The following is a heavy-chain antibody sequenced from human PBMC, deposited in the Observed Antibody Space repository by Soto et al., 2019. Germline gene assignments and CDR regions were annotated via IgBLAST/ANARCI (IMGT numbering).Heavy chain of an antibody. CDR1: GYTLTELS. J-gene: IGHJ4*02. CDR3: ATSVYSYGPFDY. V-gene: IGHV1-24*01. Sequence: SVKVSCKVSGYTLTELSMHWVRQAPGKGLEWMGGFDPEDGETIYAQKFQGRVTMTEDTSTDTAYMELSSLRSEDTAVYYCATSVYSYGPFDYWGQGTLVTVSS. CDR2: FDPEDGET. D-gene: IGHD5-18*01.